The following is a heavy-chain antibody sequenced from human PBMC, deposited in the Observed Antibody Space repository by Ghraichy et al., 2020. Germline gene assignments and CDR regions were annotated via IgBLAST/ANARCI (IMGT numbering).Heavy chain of an antibody. J-gene: IGHJ3*02. CDR2: IRSKAYGGTT. CDR3: TRGKMVRGVIRGRYDAFDI. CDR1: GFTFGDYA. Sequence: GGSLRLSCTASGFTFGDYAMSWFRQAPGKGLEWVGFIRSKAYGGTTEYAASVKGRFTISRDDSKSIAYLQMNSLKTEDTAVYYCTRGKMVRGVIRGRYDAFDIWGQGTMVTVSS. V-gene: IGHV3-49*03. D-gene: IGHD3-10*01.